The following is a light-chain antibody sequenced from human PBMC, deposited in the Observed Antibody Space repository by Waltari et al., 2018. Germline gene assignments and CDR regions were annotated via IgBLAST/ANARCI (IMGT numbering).Light chain of an antibody. CDR1: QSVSSY. CDR3: QQRSNSYT. CDR2: DAS. Sequence: EIVLTQSPATLSLSPGERATLSCRASQSVSSYLAWYQQKPGQAPRLLSYDASNRATGIPARFSGSGSGTDCTITISSLEPEDFAVYYCQQRSNSYTFGQGTKLEIK. V-gene: IGKV3-11*01. J-gene: IGKJ2*01.